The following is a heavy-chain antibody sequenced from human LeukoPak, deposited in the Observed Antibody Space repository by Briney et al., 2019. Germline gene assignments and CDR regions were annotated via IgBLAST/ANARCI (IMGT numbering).Heavy chain of an antibody. V-gene: IGHV4-59*01. D-gene: IGHD4-11*01. CDR3: ARAMTTRYWYFDL. CDR1: GGSISSYY. CDR2: IYYSGST. Sequence: SETLSLTCTVSGGSISSYYWSWIRQPPGKGLEWIGYIYYSGSTNYNPSLKSRVTISVDTSKNQFSLKLSSVTAADTAVYYCARAMTTRYWYFDLWGRGTLVTVSS. J-gene: IGHJ2*01.